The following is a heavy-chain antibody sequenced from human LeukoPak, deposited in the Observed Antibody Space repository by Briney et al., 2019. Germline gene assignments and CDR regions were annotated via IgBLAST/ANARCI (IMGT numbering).Heavy chain of an antibody. D-gene: IGHD3-3*01. V-gene: IGHV3-7*04. Sequence: GGSLRLSCAASGFTSSSYWMSWVRQAPGQGLEWVANIKEGGSEKYYLDSVKGRFTITRDNAKNSLYMQMNSLRAEDTAVYYCAGAPITIFGVGGYYMDVWGKGTTVTVSS. CDR2: IKEGGSEK. CDR1: GFTSSSYW. J-gene: IGHJ6*03. CDR3: AGAPITIFGVGGYYMDV.